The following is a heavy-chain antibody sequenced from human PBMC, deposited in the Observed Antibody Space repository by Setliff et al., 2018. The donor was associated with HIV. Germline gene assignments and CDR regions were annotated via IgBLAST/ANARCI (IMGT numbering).Heavy chain of an antibody. V-gene: IGHV4-31*03. CDR1: GGSINTGHYH. CDR3: ARDRYAGEIDY. J-gene: IGHJ4*02. D-gene: IGHD3-10*01. Sequence: SETLSLTCTVSGGSINTGHYHWSWIRHHPGKGLEWIAYIYYTGNTYFNPSLKSRITISIDTSKNQFSLKMSSVTAADTAVYYCARDRYAGEIDYWGQGTLVTVSS. CDR2: IYYTGNT.